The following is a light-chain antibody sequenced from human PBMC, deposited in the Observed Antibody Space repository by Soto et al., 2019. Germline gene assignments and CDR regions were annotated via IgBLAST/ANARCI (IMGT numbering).Light chain of an antibody. CDR3: QQYNQWPLT. CDR2: DVS. J-gene: IGKJ5*01. V-gene: IGKV3-15*01. CDR1: QRINSN. Sequence: EIVMTQSPATLSVSLGDRATLSCRASQRINSNLAWYQQKPGQAPRVLIYDVSTRATGFPARFSGSGSGTEFTLTISSLQSEDFAVYYCQQYNQWPLTFGQGTRLEIK.